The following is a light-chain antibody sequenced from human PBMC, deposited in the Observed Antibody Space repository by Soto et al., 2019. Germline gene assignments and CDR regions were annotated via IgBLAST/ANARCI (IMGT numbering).Light chain of an antibody. CDR2: EVS. Sequence: QSALAQPASVSGSPGQSITISCTGTGSDVGGYNYVSWYQLHPGKAPKLMVYEVSNRPSGVSNRFSGSKSGNTASLTISGLQAEDEADYYCFSYTSSTAYVFGTGTKVTVL. V-gene: IGLV2-14*01. J-gene: IGLJ1*01. CDR1: GSDVGGYNY. CDR3: FSYTSSTAYV.